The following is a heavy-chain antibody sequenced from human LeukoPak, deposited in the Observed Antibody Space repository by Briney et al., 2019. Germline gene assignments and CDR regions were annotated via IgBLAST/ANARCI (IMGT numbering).Heavy chain of an antibody. CDR3: ARNGQLWLRDAFDI. CDR2: INPSGGST. Sequence: ASVKVSCKASGYTFTGYYMHWVRQAPGQGLEWMGWINPSGGSTSYAQKFQGRVTMTRDMSTSTVYMELSSLRSEDTAVYYCARNGQLWLRDAFDIWGQGTMVTVSS. V-gene: IGHV1-46*01. CDR1: GYTFTGYY. D-gene: IGHD5-18*01. J-gene: IGHJ3*02.